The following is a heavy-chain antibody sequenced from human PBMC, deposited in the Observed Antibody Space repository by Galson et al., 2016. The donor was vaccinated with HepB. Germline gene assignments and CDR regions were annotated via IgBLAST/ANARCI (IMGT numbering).Heavy chain of an antibody. Sequence: SLRLSCAASGFTFSSYAMNWIRQAPGKGLEWVSAASGGGVTTYFADSVKGRFTISRDNSKSTLYLQMNSLRAEDTAVYYCAKDQGGVVTDMYSDYWGQGTLVTVSS. D-gene: IGHD3-16*01. CDR3: AKDQGGVVTDMYSDY. CDR2: ASGGGVTT. J-gene: IGHJ4*02. CDR1: GFTFSSYA. V-gene: IGHV3-23*01.